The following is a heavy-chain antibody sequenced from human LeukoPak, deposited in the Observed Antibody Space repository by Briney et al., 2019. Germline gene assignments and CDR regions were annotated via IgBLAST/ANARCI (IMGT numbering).Heavy chain of an antibody. Sequence: GGSLRLSCAASGFTFSSYSMNWVRQAPGKGLEWVSYISSSSSTIYYADSVKGRFTISRDNAKNSLYLQMNSPRAEGTAVYYCAKAGLGYSYGYYFDYWGQGTLVTVSS. CDR2: ISSSSSTI. J-gene: IGHJ4*02. D-gene: IGHD5-18*01. CDR3: AKAGLGYSYGYYFDY. CDR1: GFTFSSYS. V-gene: IGHV3-48*01.